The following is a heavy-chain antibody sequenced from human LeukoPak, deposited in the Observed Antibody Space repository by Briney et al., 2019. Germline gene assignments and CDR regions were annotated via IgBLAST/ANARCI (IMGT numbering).Heavy chain of an antibody. CDR1: GFTFSSYA. Sequence: GGSLRLSCAAPGFTFSSYAMSWVRQAPGKGLEWVSGISGSGGSTYYADSVKGRFTISRDNSKNTLYLQMNSLRPEDTAVYYCAKSRDGSLDYWGQGTLVTVSS. V-gene: IGHV3-23*01. D-gene: IGHD5-24*01. J-gene: IGHJ4*02. CDR2: ISGSGGST. CDR3: AKSRDGSLDY.